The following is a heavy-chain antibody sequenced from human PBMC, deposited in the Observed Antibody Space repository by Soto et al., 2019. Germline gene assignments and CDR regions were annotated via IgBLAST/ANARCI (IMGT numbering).Heavy chain of an antibody. D-gene: IGHD2-15*01. CDR1: GDSVSSNSAA. V-gene: IGHV6-1*01. J-gene: IGHJ4*02. CDR3: ARDNELGYCSGGSCYDY. CDR2: TYYRSKWYN. Sequence: KQSPTLSLTCAISGDSVSSNSAAWNWIRQSPSRGLEWLGRTYYRSKWYNDYAVSVKSRITINPDTSKNQFSLQLNSVTPEDTAVYYCARDNELGYCSGGSCYDYWGQGTLVTVSS.